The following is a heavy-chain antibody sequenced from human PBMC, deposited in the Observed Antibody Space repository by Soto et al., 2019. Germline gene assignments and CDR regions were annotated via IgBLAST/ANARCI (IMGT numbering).Heavy chain of an antibody. Sequence: QVQLVQSGAEVKKPGSSVKVSCKASGGTFSSYAISWVRQAPGQGLEWMGGIIPIFGTANYAQKFQGRVTITADKSTSTAYMELSSLRSEDTAVDYCASGGGEGATSGFDYWGQGTLVTVSS. CDR3: ASGGGEGATSGFDY. CDR2: IIPIFGTA. CDR1: GGTFSSYA. V-gene: IGHV1-69*06. D-gene: IGHD1-26*01. J-gene: IGHJ4*02.